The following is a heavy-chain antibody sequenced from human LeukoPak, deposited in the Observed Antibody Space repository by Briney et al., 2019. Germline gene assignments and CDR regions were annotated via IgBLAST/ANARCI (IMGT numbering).Heavy chain of an antibody. CDR1: GYTFTGYY. J-gene: IGHJ4*02. CDR3: ARDYQWGLLYFDY. V-gene: IGHV1-2*02. D-gene: IGHD1-26*01. Sequence: ASVKVSCKASGYTFTGYYMHWVRQAPGQGLEWMGWINPNSGGTNYAQKFQGRVTMTRDTSISTAYMELSRLRSDDTAVYYCARDYQWGLLYFDYWGQGTLVTVSS. CDR2: INPNSGGT.